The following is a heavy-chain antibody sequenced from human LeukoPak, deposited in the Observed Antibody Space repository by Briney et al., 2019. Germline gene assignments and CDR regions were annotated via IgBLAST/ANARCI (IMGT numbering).Heavy chain of an antibody. V-gene: IGHV4-59*01. Sequence: SETLSLTCTVSGGSISGSYWSWIRQPPGKGLEWITYMYNSGSTNYNPSLKSRVTISIDTSKNQFSLKLSSLTAADTAIYYCARGIESYGDYGYWGQGILVTVSS. D-gene: IGHD4-17*01. CDR2: MYNSGST. CDR1: GGSISGSY. J-gene: IGHJ4*02. CDR3: ARGIESYGDYGY.